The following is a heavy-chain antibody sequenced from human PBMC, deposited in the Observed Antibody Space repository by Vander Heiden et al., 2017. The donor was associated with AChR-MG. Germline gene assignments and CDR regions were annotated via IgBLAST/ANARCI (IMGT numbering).Heavy chain of an antibody. CDR1: GYEFASYW. CDR3: ARRRGGFGLDV. CDR2: VFPGDSDA. D-gene: IGHD3-16*01. V-gene: IGHV5-51*01. J-gene: IGHJ6*02. Sequence: EVQLEPSGAEVKQAGESLKISCQGSGYEFASYWIGWVRLVPGKGLEWMGVVFPGDSDAKYGPSFQGQVTMSVDKSINTAFVQWNSLKASDSAIYYCARRRGGFGLDVWGQGTPVTVS.